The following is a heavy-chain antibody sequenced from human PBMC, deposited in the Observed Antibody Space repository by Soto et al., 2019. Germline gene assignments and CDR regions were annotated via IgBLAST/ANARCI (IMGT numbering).Heavy chain of an antibody. D-gene: IGHD3-16*01. CDR3: ARLGGVAGQDFDY. V-gene: IGHV1-2*04. CDR1: GYTFTSYY. J-gene: IGHJ4*02. Sequence: ASVKVSCKASGYTFTSYYIHWVRQAPGQGLEWMGWINPNSGGTNYAQKFQGWVTMTRDTSINTAYMELSRLRPDDTAVYYCARLGGVAGQDFDYWGQGTLVTVSS. CDR2: INPNSGGT.